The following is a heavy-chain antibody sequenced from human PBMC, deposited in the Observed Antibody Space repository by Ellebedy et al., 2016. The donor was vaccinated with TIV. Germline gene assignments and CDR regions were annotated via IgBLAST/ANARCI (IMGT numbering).Heavy chain of an antibody. CDR3: AKDLNDYGLQTYFDY. V-gene: IGHV3-30*02. Sequence: PGGSLRLSCTTSEFTFSTYSMHWVRQAPGKGLEWVAFIRYDESKEYYADSVKSRFTISRDNSKNTLYLQMNSLRAEDSAVYYCAKDLNDYGLQTYFDYWGQGTLVTVSS. J-gene: IGHJ4*02. CDR1: EFTFSTYS. D-gene: IGHD4-17*01. CDR2: IRYDESKE.